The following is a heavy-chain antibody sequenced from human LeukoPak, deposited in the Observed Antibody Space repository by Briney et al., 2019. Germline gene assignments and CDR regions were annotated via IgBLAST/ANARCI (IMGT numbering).Heavy chain of an antibody. J-gene: IGHJ5*02. Sequence: GGSLRLSCAASEFTFSRYWMSWVRQAPGRGLEWVVNIKEDGSRKYYADSVKGRFTISRDNAKNSLYLQINSLRVEDTAVYYCARDSPGYGSYNAWGQGTLVTVSS. CDR3: ARDSPGYGSYNA. D-gene: IGHD6-6*01. V-gene: IGHV3-7*01. CDR1: EFTFSRYW. CDR2: IKEDGSRK.